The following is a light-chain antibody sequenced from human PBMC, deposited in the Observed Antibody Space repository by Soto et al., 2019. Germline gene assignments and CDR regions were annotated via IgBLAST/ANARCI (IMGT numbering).Light chain of an antibody. CDR2: ETI. CDR1: TNLDYNF. Sequence: QSALTQPPSASGSPGQSVATSCSGSTNLDYNFVSWYQHHPGKAPKLIIYETIKRPSGVPDRFSGSKSGNTASLAVSGLQAEDEADYYCSSYAGNSNLDVIFGGGTKLTVL. J-gene: IGLJ2*01. V-gene: IGLV2-8*01. CDR3: SSYAGNSNLDVI.